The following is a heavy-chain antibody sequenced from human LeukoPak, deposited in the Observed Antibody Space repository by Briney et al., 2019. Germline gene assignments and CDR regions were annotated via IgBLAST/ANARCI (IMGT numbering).Heavy chain of an antibody. D-gene: IGHD3-22*01. J-gene: IGHJ4*02. CDR2: INHSGST. Sequence: SETLSLTCAVYGGSFSGYYWSWIRQPPGKGLEWIGEINHSGSTNYNPSLKRRVTISVDTSKNQFSLKLSSVTAADTAVYYCAREGYYYDSSGYLQVNWGQGTLVTVSS. V-gene: IGHV4-34*01. CDR3: AREGYYYDSSGYLQVN. CDR1: GGSFSGYY.